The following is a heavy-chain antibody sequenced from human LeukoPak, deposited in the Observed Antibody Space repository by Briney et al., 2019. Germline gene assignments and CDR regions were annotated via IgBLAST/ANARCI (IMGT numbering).Heavy chain of an antibody. CDR3: AKAVSSSLYDYFDY. D-gene: IGHD6-13*01. Sequence: PGGSLRLSCAASGFTFSSYAMTWVRQAPGKGLEWVSGISGSGGSTYYADSVKGRFTISRDNSKNTLYLQMNSLRAEDTAVYYCAKAVSSSLYDYFDYWGQGTLVTVSS. V-gene: IGHV3-23*01. CDR1: GFTFSSYA. CDR2: ISGSGGST. J-gene: IGHJ4*02.